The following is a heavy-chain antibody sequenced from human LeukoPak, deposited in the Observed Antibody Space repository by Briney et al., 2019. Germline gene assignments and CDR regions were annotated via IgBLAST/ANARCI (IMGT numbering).Heavy chain of an antibody. J-gene: IGHJ4*02. CDR3: AKALSGWSSDFDY. Sequence: PGGPLRLSCAASGFTFSSYAMSWVRQAPGKGLEWVSGISGDGDSTYYPDSVKGRFTISRDNSKNTLYLQVNSLRAEDTAVYYCAKALSGWSSDFDYWGQGTLVTVSS. CDR2: ISGDGDST. V-gene: IGHV3-23*01. CDR1: GFTFSSYA. D-gene: IGHD6-19*01.